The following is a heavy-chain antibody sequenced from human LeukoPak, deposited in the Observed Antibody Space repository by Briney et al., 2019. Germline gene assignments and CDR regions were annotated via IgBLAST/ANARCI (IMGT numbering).Heavy chain of an antibody. CDR2: INPNSGGT. Sequence: ASVKVSCKASGYTFTGYYMHWVRQAPGQWLEWMGRINPNSGGTNYAQKFQGRVTMTRDTSISTAYMELSRLRSDDTAVYYCARTGFLWFGESPGDYWGQGTLVTVSS. V-gene: IGHV1-2*06. J-gene: IGHJ4*02. D-gene: IGHD3-10*01. CDR3: ARTGFLWFGESPGDY. CDR1: GYTFTGYY.